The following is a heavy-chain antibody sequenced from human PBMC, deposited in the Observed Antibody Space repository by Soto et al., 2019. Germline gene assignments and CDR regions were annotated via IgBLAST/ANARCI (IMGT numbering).Heavy chain of an antibody. CDR2: IYNSGST. J-gene: IGHJ4*02. D-gene: IGHD5-18*01. V-gene: IGHV4-31*03. Sequence: QVQLQESGPGLVKPSQTLSLTCTVSGGSISSGGYYWSWIRQHPGKGLEWIGHIYNSGSTYYNPSLKSRLTISVETYKNQFSLKRSSVTAADTAVYYCARGYSYGQYWGQGTLVTVSS. CDR3: ARGYSYGQY. CDR1: GGSISSGGYY.